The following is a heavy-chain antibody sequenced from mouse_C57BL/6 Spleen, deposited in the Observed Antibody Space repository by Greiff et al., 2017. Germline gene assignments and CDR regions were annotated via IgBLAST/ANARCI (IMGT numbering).Heavy chain of an antibody. V-gene: IGHV5-6*02. CDR2: ISSGGSYT. CDR1: GFTFSSYG. Sequence: DVKLVESGGDLVKPGGSLKLSCAASGFTFSSYGMSWVRQTPDKRLEWVATISSGGSYTDYPDSVKGRFTISRDNAKNTLYLQMSSLKSEETAMYYCARRDCNSCYFDVWGTGTTVTVSS. CDR3: ARRDCNSCYFDV. J-gene: IGHJ1*03. D-gene: IGHD2-1*01.